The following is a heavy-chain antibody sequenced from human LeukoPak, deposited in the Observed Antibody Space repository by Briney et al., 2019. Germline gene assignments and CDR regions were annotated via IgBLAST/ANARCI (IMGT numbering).Heavy chain of an antibody. CDR1: GYTFTSYG. D-gene: IGHD5-18*01. Sequence: ASVKVSFKASGYTFTSYGFIWVRQAPGQGLEWMGWISGYNGNTNYAQKLQGRVTMTTDTSTSTAYMELRSLRSDDTAMYYCARDRMDTGTYFDYWGQGTLVTVSS. CDR3: ARDRMDTGTYFDY. V-gene: IGHV1-18*01. J-gene: IGHJ4*02. CDR2: ISGYNGNT.